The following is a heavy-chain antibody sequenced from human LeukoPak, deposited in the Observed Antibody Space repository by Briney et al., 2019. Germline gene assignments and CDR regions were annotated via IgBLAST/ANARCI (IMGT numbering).Heavy chain of an antibody. V-gene: IGHV3-7*05. CDR1: GFTFSSYW. J-gene: IGHJ6*02. CDR2: IKQGGSEK. CDR3: ASDRDSSGWSGPDYYGMDV. Sequence: GGSVTLYCSAYGFTFSSYWMSGVRQAPGKGLEWLANIKQGGSEKYHVDYVKGRFTISRANATNSLYLQMNSLRAEDTAVYYCASDRDSSGWSGPDYYGMDVWGQGTTVTVSS. D-gene: IGHD6-19*01.